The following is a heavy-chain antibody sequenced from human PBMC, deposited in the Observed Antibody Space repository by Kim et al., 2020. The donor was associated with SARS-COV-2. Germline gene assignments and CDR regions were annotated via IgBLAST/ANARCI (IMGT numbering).Heavy chain of an antibody. CDR3: AREFLWPQNWFVP. CDR2: ISHKGTT. CDR1: SGSITSDHW. J-gene: IGHJ5*02. D-gene: IGHD3-10*01. Sequence: SETLSLTCDVSSGSITSDHWWSWLRQTPGNRLEWIGEISHKGTTNYNPSLKSRVTISVDKSKSQFSLNLTSVTAADTAVYYCAREFLWPQNWFVPWGQGTLVTVSS. V-gene: IGHV4-4*02.